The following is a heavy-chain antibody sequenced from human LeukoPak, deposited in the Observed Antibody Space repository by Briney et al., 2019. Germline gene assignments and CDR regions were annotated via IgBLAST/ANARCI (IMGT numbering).Heavy chain of an antibody. CDR1: GGSFSGYY. J-gene: IGHJ4*02. D-gene: IGHD3-22*01. CDR2: INHSGST. Sequence: HPSETLSLTCAVYGGSFSGYYWSWIRQLPGKALEWIGEINHSGSTNYNPSLKSRVTISVDTSKNQFSLKLSSVTAADTAVYYCARDSSGLFDYWGQGTLVTVSS. CDR3: ARDSSGLFDY. V-gene: IGHV4-34*01.